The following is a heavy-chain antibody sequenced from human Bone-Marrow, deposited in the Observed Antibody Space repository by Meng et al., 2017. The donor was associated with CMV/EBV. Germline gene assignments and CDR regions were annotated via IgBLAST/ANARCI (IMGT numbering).Heavy chain of an antibody. CDR2: ISSSSSTI. D-gene: IGHD3-3*01. CDR3: ARERWSGYYRGYYYYSMDF. CDR1: GFTFSSYR. J-gene: IGHJ6*02. V-gene: IGHV3-48*04. Sequence: GESLKIACAASGFTFSSYRRNWVRQAPGKGLEWVSYISSSSSTIYYADSVKGRFTISRDNAKNSLYLQMNSLRAEDTAVYYCARERWSGYYRGYYYYSMDFWGQGNTVTVSS.